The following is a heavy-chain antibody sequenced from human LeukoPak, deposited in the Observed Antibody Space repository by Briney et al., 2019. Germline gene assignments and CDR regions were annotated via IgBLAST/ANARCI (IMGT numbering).Heavy chain of an antibody. CDR3: AREYTAMVTFGFEKFDY. V-gene: IGHV4-4*07. CDR1: GGSISSYY. D-gene: IGHD5-18*01. J-gene: IGHJ4*02. CDR2: IYTSGST. Sequence: ASETLSLTCTVSGGSISSYYWSWIRQPAGKGLEWIGRIYTSGSTNYNPSLKSRVTISVDTSKNQFSLKLSSVTAADTAVYYCAREYTAMVTFGFEKFDYWGQGTLVTVSS.